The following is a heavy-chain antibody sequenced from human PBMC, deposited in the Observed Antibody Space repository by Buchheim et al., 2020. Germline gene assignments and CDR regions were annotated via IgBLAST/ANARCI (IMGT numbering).Heavy chain of an antibody. J-gene: IGHJ3*02. V-gene: IGHV4-31*03. CDR2: IYYSGST. CDR3: ARGLERITMIVVVIKHDAFDI. CDR1: GGSISSGGYY. D-gene: IGHD3-22*01. Sequence: QVQLQESGPGLVKPSQTLSLTCTVSGGSISSGGYYWSWIRQHPGKGLEWIGYIYYSGSTYYNPSLKSRVTISVDTSKNQFSLKLCSVTAADTAVYYCARGLERITMIVVVIKHDAFDIWGQGK.